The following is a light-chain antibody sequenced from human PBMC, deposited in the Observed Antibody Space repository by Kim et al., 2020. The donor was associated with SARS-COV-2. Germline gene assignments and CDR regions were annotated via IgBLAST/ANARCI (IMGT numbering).Light chain of an antibody. CDR2: AAS. CDR3: QQSYSTPRT. V-gene: IGKV1-39*01. CDR1: QSISNY. Sequence: ASVGDRVTITCRASQSISNYLNWYQQKPGKAPKLLIYAASSLQSGVPSRFSGIRSGTDFTLTISSLQPEDFATYYCQQSYSTPRTFGQGTKVDIK. J-gene: IGKJ1*01.